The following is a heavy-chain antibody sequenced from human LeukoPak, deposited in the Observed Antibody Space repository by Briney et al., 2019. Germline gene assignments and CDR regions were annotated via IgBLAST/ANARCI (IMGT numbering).Heavy chain of an antibody. CDR2: IYYSRST. CDR1: GGSISSYY. V-gene: IGHV4-59*12. D-gene: IGHD5-18*01. CDR3: ARDLSYGLYFDY. Sequence: SETLSLTCTVSGGSISSYYWSWIRQPPGKGLEWIGNIYYSRSTTYNPSLKSRVTISVDTSKNQFSLELSSVTAADTAVYYCARDLSYGLYFDYWGQGTLVTVSS. J-gene: IGHJ4*02.